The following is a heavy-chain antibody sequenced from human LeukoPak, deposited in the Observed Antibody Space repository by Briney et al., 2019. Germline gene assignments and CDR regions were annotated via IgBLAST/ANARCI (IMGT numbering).Heavy chain of an antibody. CDR1: GFTFGDYA. D-gene: IGHD2-2*01. J-gene: IGHJ4*02. CDR3: TRAPYCSSTSCYEEDDY. V-gene: IGHV3-49*03. CDR2: IRSKAYGGTT. Sequence: GGSLRLSCTASGFTFGDYAMSWFRQAPGKGLEWVGFIRSKAYGGTTEYAASVKGRFTISRDDSKSIAYLQMNSLKTEDTAVYYCTRAPYCSSTSCYEEDDYWGQGTLVTVSS.